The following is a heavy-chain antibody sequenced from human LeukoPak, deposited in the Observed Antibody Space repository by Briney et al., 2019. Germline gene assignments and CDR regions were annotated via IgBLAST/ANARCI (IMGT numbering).Heavy chain of an antibody. J-gene: IGHJ4*02. V-gene: IGHV3-23*01. CDR2: ISGSGVST. D-gene: IGHD2-2*01. CDR3: ARMSSYCDY. Sequence: GGSLRLPCAASGFTFSSYVMSWVRQAPGKGLEWVSAISGSGVSTYYADSVKGRFTISRDNAKSSLYLQMNSLRAEDTGVYFCARMSSYCDYWGQGTLVTVSS. CDR1: GFTFSSYV.